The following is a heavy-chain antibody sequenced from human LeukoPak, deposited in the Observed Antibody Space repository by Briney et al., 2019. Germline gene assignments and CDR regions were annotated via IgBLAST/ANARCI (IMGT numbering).Heavy chain of an antibody. Sequence: GGSLRLSCAASGFTFSSYGMSWVRQAPGKGLEWVSAISGSGGSTYYADSVKGRFTISRDNSKNTLYLQMNSLRAEDTAVYYCATTYYYDSSGYYPAEYFQHWGQGTLVTVSS. J-gene: IGHJ1*01. CDR2: ISGSGGST. V-gene: IGHV3-23*01. D-gene: IGHD3-22*01. CDR3: ATTYYYDSSGYYPAEYFQH. CDR1: GFTFSSYG.